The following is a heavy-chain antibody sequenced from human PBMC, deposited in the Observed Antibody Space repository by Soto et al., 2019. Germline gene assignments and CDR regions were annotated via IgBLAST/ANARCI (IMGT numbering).Heavy chain of an antibody. J-gene: IGHJ6*02. CDR3: ARSQGSSTSLEIYYYYYYGMDV. V-gene: IGHV1-69*01. CDR1: GGTFSSYA. D-gene: IGHD2-2*01. Sequence: QVQLVQSGAEVKKPGSSVKVSCKASGGTFSSYAISWVRQAPGQGLEWMGGIIPISGTANYAQKFQGRVTITGNESTSTAYMELSSLRSEDTAAYYCARSQGSSTSLEIYYYYYYGMDVWGQGTTVTVSS. CDR2: IIPISGTA.